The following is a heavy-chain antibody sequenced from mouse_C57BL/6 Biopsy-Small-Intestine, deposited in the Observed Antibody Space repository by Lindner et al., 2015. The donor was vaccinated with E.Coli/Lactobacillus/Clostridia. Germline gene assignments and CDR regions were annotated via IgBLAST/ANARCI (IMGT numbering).Heavy chain of an antibody. J-gene: IGHJ1*03. CDR1: GYAFSSYW. D-gene: IGHD1-1*01. V-gene: IGHV1-80*01. CDR3: AREDYGSSYWYFDV. CDR2: IYPGDGYT. Sequence: VQLQESGAELVKPGASVKISCKTSGYAFSSYWMNWVKQRPGKGLEWIGQIYPGDGYTNYNGNFTDKATLTADKSSSTAYMQLSSLTSEDSAVYFCAREDYGSSYWYFDVWGTGTTVTVSS.